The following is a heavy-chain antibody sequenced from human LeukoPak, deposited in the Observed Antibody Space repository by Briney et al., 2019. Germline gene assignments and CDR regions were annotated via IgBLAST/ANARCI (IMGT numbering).Heavy chain of an antibody. CDR3: AGGDYSSSFDF. Sequence: SETLSLTCTVSGGSISSSNWWSWVRQPPGKGLEWIGEVYHSGSTNNNPSLKSRVTISIDKSKHQFSLKLTSVTAADTAVYYCAGGDYSSSFDFWGQGTMATVSS. V-gene: IGHV4-4*02. D-gene: IGHD6-13*01. CDR1: GGSISSSNW. CDR2: VYHSGST. J-gene: IGHJ3*01.